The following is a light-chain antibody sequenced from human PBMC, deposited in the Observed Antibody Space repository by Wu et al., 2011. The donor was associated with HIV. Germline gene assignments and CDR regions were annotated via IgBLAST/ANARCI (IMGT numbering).Light chain of an antibody. CDR2: DAS. V-gene: IGKV3-11*01. CDR3: QHRTNWLLT. J-gene: IGKJ5*01. CDR1: QSVGNS. Sequence: EVVLTQSPASLSLSTGERATLSCRASQSVGNSLGWYQQKPGQAPRLLIYDASNRATGIPARFSGSGSETDFTLTISGLEPEDFAVYYCQHRTNWLLTFGQGTRLEIK.